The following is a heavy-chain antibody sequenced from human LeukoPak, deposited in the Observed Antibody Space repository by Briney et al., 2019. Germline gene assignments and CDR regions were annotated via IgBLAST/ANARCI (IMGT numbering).Heavy chain of an antibody. CDR1: GGSFSGHY. D-gene: IGHD3-10*01. CDR3: ARGGGSFQSMVRGVRAFYYYYMDV. CDR2: INHSGST. Sequence: PSETLSLTCAVYGGSFSGHYWSWIRQPPGKGLEWIGEINHSGSTNYNPSLKSRVTISVDTSKNQFSLKLSSVTAADTAVYYCARGGGSFQSMVRGVRAFYYYYMDVWGEGTTVTVSS. J-gene: IGHJ6*03. V-gene: IGHV4-34*01.